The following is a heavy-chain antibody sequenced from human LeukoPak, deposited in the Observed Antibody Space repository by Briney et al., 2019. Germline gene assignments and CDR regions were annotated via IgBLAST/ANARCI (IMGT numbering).Heavy chain of an antibody. D-gene: IGHD3-10*01. CDR3: AGVTGSYHFYYYMDV. CDR1: GGSISSSSYY. Sequence: PSETLSLTCTVSGGSISSSSYYWGWIRQPPGKGLEWIGSIYYSGSTYYNPSLKSRVTISVDTSKNQFSLKLSSVTAADTALYYCAGVTGSYHFYYYMDVWGKGTTVTVSS. CDR2: IYYSGST. V-gene: IGHV4-39*07. J-gene: IGHJ6*03.